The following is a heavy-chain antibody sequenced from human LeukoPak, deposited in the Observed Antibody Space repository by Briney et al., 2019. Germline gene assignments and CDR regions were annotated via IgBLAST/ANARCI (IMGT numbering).Heavy chain of an antibody. V-gene: IGHV3-23*01. J-gene: IGHJ1*01. CDR1: GFTFSSYA. CDR3: AKDPHYDSSGYFAEYFQH. CDR2: ISGSGGST. Sequence: GGSLRLSCAASGFTFSSYAMSWVRQAPGKGLEWVSAISGSGGSTYYADSVKGRFTISRDNSENTLYLQMNSLRAEDTAVYYCAKDPHYDSSGYFAEYFQHWGQGTLVTVSS. D-gene: IGHD3-22*01.